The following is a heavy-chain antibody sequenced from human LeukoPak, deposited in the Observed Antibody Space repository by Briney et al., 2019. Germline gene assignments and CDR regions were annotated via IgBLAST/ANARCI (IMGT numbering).Heavy chain of an antibody. J-gene: IGHJ4*02. V-gene: IGHV3-7*01. CDR1: GFTFSSYW. D-gene: IGHD2/OR15-2a*01. CDR3: ARVNSYSYYFDG. CDR2: IKLDGSER. Sequence: GGSLRLSCAASGFTFSSYWMTWVRQAPGKGLEWVANIKLDGSERYYVDSVKGRFTISRDNAKNSLSLQMNSLRAEDTAVYYCARVNSYSYYFDGWGQVTLVTVSS.